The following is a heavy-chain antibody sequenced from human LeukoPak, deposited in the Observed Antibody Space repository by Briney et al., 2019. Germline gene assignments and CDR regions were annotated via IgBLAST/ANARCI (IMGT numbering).Heavy chain of an antibody. CDR2: ISSSSYI. CDR3: ARDRKFGAVDP. D-gene: IGHD3-16*01. CDR1: GFTFSSYS. J-gene: IGHJ5*02. Sequence: PGGSLRLSCAASGFTFSSYSMNWVRQAPGKGLEWVSSISSSSYIYYADSVKGRFTISRDNAKNSLYLQMNSLRAEDTAVYYCARDRKFGAVDPWGQGTLVTVSS. V-gene: IGHV3-21*01.